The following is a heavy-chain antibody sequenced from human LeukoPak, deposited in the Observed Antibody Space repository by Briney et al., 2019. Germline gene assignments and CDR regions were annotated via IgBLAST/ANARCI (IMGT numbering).Heavy chain of an antibody. J-gene: IGHJ3*02. CDR2: IIPIFGTA. CDR3: ARERATIDAFDI. V-gene: IGHV1-69*05. Sequence: SVKVSCKASGGTFGSYAISWVRQAPGQGLEWMGGIIPIFGTANYAQKFQGRVTITTDESTSTAYMELSSLRSEDTAVYYCARERATIDAFDIWGQGTMVTVSS. D-gene: IGHD1-26*01. CDR1: GGTFGSYA.